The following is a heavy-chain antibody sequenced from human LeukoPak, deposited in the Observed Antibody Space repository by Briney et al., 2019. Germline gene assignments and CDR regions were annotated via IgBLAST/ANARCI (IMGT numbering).Heavy chain of an antibody. CDR1: GLTVSTNY. Sequence: SGGSLRLSCAASGLTVSTNYMRWIRQAPGKGLEWVSLIYAGGGTAYADSVKGRFTISRDNSKNTLYLQMNYVRAEDTAVYYCARDMAYHDMLTGYEVSRFFDYWGQGTLVTVSS. CDR2: IYAGGGT. J-gene: IGHJ4*02. V-gene: IGHV3-53*01. D-gene: IGHD3-9*01. CDR3: ARDMAYHDMLTGYEVSRFFDY.